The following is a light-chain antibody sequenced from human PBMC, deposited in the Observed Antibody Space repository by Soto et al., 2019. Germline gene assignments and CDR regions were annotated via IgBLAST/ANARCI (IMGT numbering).Light chain of an antibody. Sequence: DIPMTQSPSTLSASVGDRITITCRASQSVSRRLAWYQQKPGKAPKLLIYDASSLESGVPSRFSGRGSGTEFTLTISSLQPVDCATYYCHTYNSYSLHTFGQGTKLEI. CDR3: HTYNSYSLHT. CDR2: DAS. CDR1: QSVSRR. J-gene: IGKJ2*01. V-gene: IGKV1-5*01.